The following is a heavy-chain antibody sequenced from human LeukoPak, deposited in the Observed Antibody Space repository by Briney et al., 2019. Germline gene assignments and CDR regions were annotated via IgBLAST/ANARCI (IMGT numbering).Heavy chain of an antibody. CDR3: ARVGSAYGSGTYAY. D-gene: IGHD3-10*01. V-gene: IGHV3-11*05. CDR1: GFTFSDYY. CDR2: ISSSSSYT. Sequence: GGSLRLSCAASGFTFSDYYMSWIRQAPGKGLEWVSYISSSSSYTNYADSVKGRFTISRDNAKNSLYLQMNSLRAEDTAVYYCARVGSAYGSGTYAYWGQGTLVTVSS. J-gene: IGHJ4*02.